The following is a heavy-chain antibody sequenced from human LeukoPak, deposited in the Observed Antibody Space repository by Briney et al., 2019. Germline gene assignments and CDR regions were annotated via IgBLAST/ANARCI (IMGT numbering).Heavy chain of an antibody. CDR1: GFTFSSYA. D-gene: IGHD5-18*01. J-gene: IGHJ4*02. V-gene: IGHV3-30*14. Sequence: GESLRLSCAASGFTFSSYAMHWVRQAPGKGLEWVAVISYDGSNKYYADSVKGRFTISRDNSKNTLYLQMNSLRAEDTAVYYCASVYTAGPSPHLDYWGQGTLVTVSS. CDR3: ASVYTAGPSPHLDY. CDR2: ISYDGSNK.